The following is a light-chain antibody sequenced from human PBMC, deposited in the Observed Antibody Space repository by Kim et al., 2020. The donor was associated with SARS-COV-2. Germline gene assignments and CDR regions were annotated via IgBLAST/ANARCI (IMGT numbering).Light chain of an antibody. Sequence: EIVMTQSPATLSVSPGERATLSCRASQSVSSNLASYQQKPGQAPRLLIYGASTRATGIPARFSGSGSGTEVTLTISSLQYEDFAVYYCQQDNNRPPALNVGGGSKVDSK. V-gene: IGKV3-15*01. CDR1: QSVSSN. J-gene: IGKJ4*01. CDR3: QQDNNRPPALN. CDR2: GAS.